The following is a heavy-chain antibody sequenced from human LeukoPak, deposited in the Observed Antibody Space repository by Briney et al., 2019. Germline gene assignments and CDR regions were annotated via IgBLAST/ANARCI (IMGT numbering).Heavy chain of an antibody. CDR3: AKDYYGSGSYIVIDY. J-gene: IGHJ4*02. CDR1: GFTFSSYA. V-gene: IGHV3-23*01. CDR2: ISGSGGST. Sequence: PGGSLRLSCTASGFTFSSYAINWVRQAPGKGLEWVSAISGSGGSTYYADSVKGRFTISRDNSRNTLYLQMNSLRAEDTAVYYCAKDYYGSGSYIVIDYWGQGTLVTVSS. D-gene: IGHD3-10*01.